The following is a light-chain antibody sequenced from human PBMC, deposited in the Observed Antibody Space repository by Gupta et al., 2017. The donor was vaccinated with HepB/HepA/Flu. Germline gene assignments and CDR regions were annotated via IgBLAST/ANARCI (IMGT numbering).Light chain of an antibody. CDR1: LTISNS. Sequence: EIVLTQSPATLSLSPGERATLSCRASLTISNSLAWYQQKPGQAPRLLIYDASNRATGIPARFIGSGSGTDFTLTISSLEPEDVAVYYCQQRSNWRTFGQGTKVEIK. CDR2: DAS. V-gene: IGKV3-11*01. CDR3: QQRSNWRT. J-gene: IGKJ1*01.